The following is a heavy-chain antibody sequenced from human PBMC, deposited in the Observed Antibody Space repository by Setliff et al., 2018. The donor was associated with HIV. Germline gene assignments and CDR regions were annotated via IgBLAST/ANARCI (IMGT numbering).Heavy chain of an antibody. Sequence: ASVKVSCKASGYRFTSYGISRVRQAPGQGLKWMGWISTYNGKTHYEQNVQGRVTLTTDPTTTTAYMELRSLRSDDTAVYFCARAINEIAVAGTGDGFDIWGQGTMVTVS. V-gene: IGHV1-18*01. CDR1: GYRFTSYG. CDR3: ARAINEIAVAGTGDGFDI. J-gene: IGHJ3*02. CDR2: ISTYNGKT. D-gene: IGHD6-19*01.